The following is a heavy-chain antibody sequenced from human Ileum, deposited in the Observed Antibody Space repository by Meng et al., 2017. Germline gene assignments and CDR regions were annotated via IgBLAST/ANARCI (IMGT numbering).Heavy chain of an antibody. CDR2: IYYDGSS. CDR3: AREFYVDTAMVIDS. Sequence: QVQLQESGPGLVKPSQTLFLTFSFPNGSLTNVNNYWNWIRQAPGQALEHIGYIYYDGSSYATPSLKSRVTMSIDTSTNQFSLRLDSVTAADTAVYYCAREFYVDTAMVIDSWGPGALVTVSS. CDR1: NGSLTNVNNY. J-gene: IGHJ4*02. D-gene: IGHD5-18*01. V-gene: IGHV4-30-4*01.